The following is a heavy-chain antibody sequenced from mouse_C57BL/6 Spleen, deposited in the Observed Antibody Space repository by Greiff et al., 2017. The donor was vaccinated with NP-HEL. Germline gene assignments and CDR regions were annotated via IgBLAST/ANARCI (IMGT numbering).Heavy chain of an antibody. D-gene: IGHD4-1*01. Sequence: EVQLQESGPGLVKPSQSLSLTCSVTGYSITSGYYWNWIRQFPGNKLEWMGYISYDGSNNYNPSLKNRISITSDTSKNQFFLKLNSVTTEDTATYYCARDQLGRAWFAYWGQGTLVTVSA. V-gene: IGHV3-6*01. CDR2: ISYDGSN. CDR1: GYSITSGYY. CDR3: ARDQLGRAWFAY. J-gene: IGHJ3*01.